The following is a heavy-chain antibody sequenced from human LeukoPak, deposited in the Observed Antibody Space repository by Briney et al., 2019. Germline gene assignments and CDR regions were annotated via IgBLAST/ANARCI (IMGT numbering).Heavy chain of an antibody. Sequence: GGSLGLSCAASGFTFSSYSMNWVRQAPGQGLEWVSSISSSSSYIYYADSVKGRFTISRDNAKNSLYLQMNSLRAEDTAVYYCAREGYDSSTTFDYWGQGTLVTVSS. J-gene: IGHJ4*02. CDR3: AREGYDSSTTFDY. CDR1: GFTFSSYS. V-gene: IGHV3-21*01. D-gene: IGHD3-22*01. CDR2: ISSSSSYI.